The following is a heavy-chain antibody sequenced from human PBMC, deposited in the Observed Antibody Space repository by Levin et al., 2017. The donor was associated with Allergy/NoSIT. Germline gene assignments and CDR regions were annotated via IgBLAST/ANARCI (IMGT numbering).Heavy chain of an antibody. CDR3: AKGGDMDV. D-gene: IGHD5-12*01. J-gene: IGHJ6*02. CDR1: GFSFSTFG. Sequence: PGGSLRLSCAASGFSFSTFGMHWVRRVPGKGLEWVAIITSDGTNVYYRDSVKGRFTVSRDNSKNTLYLQINSLRPEDTAIYYCAKGGDMDVWGQGTTVTVSS. CDR2: ITSDGTNV. V-gene: IGHV3-30*18.